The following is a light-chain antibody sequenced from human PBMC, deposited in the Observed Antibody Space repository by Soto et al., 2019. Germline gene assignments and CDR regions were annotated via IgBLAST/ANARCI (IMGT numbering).Light chain of an antibody. CDR2: DAY. CDR3: QQRHMWPIT. J-gene: IGKJ5*01. Sequence: EVVLTQSPVTLSLSPGERATLSCRASQSFRGLLAWYQQKPGQAPRLLIYDAYNRATGIPPRFSGSGSDTDFTLTISSLEPEDSAVYYCQQRHMWPITFGQGTRLEIK. CDR1: QSFRGL. V-gene: IGKV3-11*01.